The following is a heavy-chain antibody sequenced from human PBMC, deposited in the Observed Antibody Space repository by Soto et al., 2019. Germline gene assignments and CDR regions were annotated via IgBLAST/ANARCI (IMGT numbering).Heavy chain of an antibody. CDR1: GYTFTGYY. Sequence: GASVKVSCKASGYTFTGYYMHWVRQAPGQGLEWMGWINPNSGGTNYAQKFQGRVTVTRDTSISTAYMELSRLRSDDTAVYYCARDGRYSSGWYDFDYWGQGTLVTVSS. J-gene: IGHJ4*02. CDR3: ARDGRYSSGWYDFDY. D-gene: IGHD6-19*01. CDR2: INPNSGGT. V-gene: IGHV1-2*02.